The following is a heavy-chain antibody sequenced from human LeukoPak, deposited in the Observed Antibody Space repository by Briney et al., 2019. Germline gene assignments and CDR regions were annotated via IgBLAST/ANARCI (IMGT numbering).Heavy chain of an antibody. J-gene: IGHJ4*02. CDR3: ARSYYDSSGHLDY. Sequence: GASVKVSCKASGYTFTSYAISWVRQAPGQGLEWMGWISGYNGNTVYAQQFQGRVTMTTDTSTSTVYMDLRSLRSDDTAEYYCARSYYDSSGHLDYWGQGTLVTVLS. CDR1: GYTFTSYA. CDR2: ISGYNGNT. V-gene: IGHV1-18*01. D-gene: IGHD3-22*01.